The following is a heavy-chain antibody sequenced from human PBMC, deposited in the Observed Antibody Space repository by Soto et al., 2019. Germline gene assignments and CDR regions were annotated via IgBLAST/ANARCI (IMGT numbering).Heavy chain of an antibody. CDR3: AIQYYYDSSGYYGGFRSGDAFDI. CDR1: GYTFTSYY. V-gene: IGHV1-46*01. D-gene: IGHD3-22*01. Sequence: ASVKVSCRASGYTFTSYYMHWVRQAPGQGLEWMGIINPSGGSTSYAQKFQGRVTMTRDTSTSTVYMELSSLRSEDTAVYYCAIQYYYDSSGYYGGFRSGDAFDIWGQ. J-gene: IGHJ3*02. CDR2: INPSGGST.